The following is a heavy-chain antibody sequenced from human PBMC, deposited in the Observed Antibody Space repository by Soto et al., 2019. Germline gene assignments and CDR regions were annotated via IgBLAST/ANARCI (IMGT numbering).Heavy chain of an antibody. J-gene: IGHJ4*02. Sequence: EVQLVESGGGLVQPGGSLRLSCAASGFTFSSYWMHWVRQAPGKGLVWVSRINSDGSRTSYADSAKGRFTISRDNAKNTLYLQMNSLRAEDTAVYYCARGDGDYYDGNGYLGRHGGQGTLVTVSS. V-gene: IGHV3-74*01. D-gene: IGHD3-22*01. CDR2: INSDGSRT. CDR1: GFTFSSYW. CDR3: ARGDGDYYDGNGYLGRH.